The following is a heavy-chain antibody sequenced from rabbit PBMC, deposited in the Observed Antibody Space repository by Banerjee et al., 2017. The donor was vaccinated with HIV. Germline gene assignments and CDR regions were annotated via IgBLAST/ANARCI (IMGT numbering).Heavy chain of an antibody. CDR2: IYAGSSGST. CDR3: ARTDSTTWIQSPLEL. CDR1: GFSFSSSYY. Sequence: QSLEESGGDLVKPGASLTLTCTASGFSFSSSYYMCWVRQAPGKGLEWIACIYAGSSGSTYYASWAKGRFTISKTSSTTVTLQMTSLTAADTATYFCARTDSTTWIQSPLELWGPGTLVTVS. V-gene: IGHV1S40*01. J-gene: IGHJ6*01. D-gene: IGHD7-1*01.